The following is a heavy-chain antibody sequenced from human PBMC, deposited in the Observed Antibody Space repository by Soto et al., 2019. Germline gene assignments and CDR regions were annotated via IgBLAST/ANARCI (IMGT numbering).Heavy chain of an antibody. CDR2: TGSGTGPG. Sequence: QVQLVQSGAEVKKPGSSVKVSCKASGGTFSTNPISWVRQAPGQGLEWMGGTGSGTGPGNHAQKFQGRLTITMDKSTSTVYMELSSLSSEDTAVYYCSRRDSGGFYRYFDSWGQGTLITVSS. V-gene: IGHV1-69*06. J-gene: IGHJ4*02. CDR1: GGTFSTNP. D-gene: IGHD2-15*01. CDR3: SRRDSGGFYRYFDS.